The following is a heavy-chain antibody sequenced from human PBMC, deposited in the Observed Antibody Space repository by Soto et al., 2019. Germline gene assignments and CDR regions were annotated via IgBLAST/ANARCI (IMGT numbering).Heavy chain of an antibody. D-gene: IGHD4-17*01. CDR3: AGLYGGIIVGAFDI. J-gene: IGHJ3*02. CDR2: IIPIFGTA. V-gene: IGHV1-69*01. CDR1: GGTFSSYA. Sequence: QVQLVQSGAEVKKPGSSVKVSCKASGGTFSSYAISWVRQAPGQGLEWMGGIIPIFGTANYAQKFQGRVTITADESTSTAYMVLSSLRSEDTAVYYCAGLYGGIIVGAFDIWGQGTMVTVSS.